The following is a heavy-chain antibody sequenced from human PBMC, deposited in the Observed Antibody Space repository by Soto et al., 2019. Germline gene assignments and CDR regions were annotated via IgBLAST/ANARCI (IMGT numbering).Heavy chain of an antibody. CDR2: IYYSGST. J-gene: IGHJ4*02. CDR1: GGSISSGGYY. V-gene: IGHV4-31*03. Sequence: QVQLQESGPGLVKPSQTLSLTCTVSGGSISSGGYYWSWIRQHPGKGLEWSGYIYYSGSTYYNPSLKSRVTISVDTSKNQFSLKLSSVTAADTAVYYCARGRLYPYYYDSSGYYPYYFDYWGQGTLVTVSS. CDR3: ARGRLYPYYYDSSGYYPYYFDY. D-gene: IGHD3-22*01.